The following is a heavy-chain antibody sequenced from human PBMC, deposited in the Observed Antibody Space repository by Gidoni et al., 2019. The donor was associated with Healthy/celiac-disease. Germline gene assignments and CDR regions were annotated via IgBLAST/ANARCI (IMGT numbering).Heavy chain of an antibody. D-gene: IGHD3-16*02. CDR3: ARGTMITFGGVIVDY. CDR1: GGSIRSGGYY. Sequence: QVQLQESGPGLVKPSQTLSLTCTVSGGSIRSGGYYWSWIRQHPGKGLAWIGYIYYSGSTYYNPSHKSRVTISVDTSKNQFSLKLSSVTAADTAVYYCARGTMITFGGVIVDYWGQGTLVTVSS. J-gene: IGHJ4*02. CDR2: IYYSGST. V-gene: IGHV4-31*03.